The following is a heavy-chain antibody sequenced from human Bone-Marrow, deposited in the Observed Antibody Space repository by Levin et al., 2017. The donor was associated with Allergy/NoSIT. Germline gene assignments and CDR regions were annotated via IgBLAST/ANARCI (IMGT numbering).Heavy chain of an antibody. CDR1: GFTFDDYA. J-gene: IGHJ4*02. D-gene: IGHD3-22*01. CDR3: AKSLSGDSSGPIYFDY. V-gene: IGHV3-9*01. CDR2: ISWNSGSI. Sequence: SLKISCAASGFTFDDYAMDWVRQAPGKGLEWVSGISWNSGSIGYADSVKGRFTISRDNAKNSLYLQMNSLRAEDTALYYCAKSLSGDSSGPIYFDYWGQGTLVTVSS.